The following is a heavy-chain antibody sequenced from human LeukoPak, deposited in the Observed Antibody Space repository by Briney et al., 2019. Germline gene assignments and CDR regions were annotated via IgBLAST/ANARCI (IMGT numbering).Heavy chain of an antibody. CDR3: AKDLRRRYYFGSGSRGGTFDI. Sequence: GGSLRLSCAASGFTFRSYEMNWVRQAPGKGLEWVSYISSSAISIYYADSVKGRFTISRDNAKNSLYLQMNSLRAEDTAVYYCAKDLRRRYYFGSGSRGGTFDIWGQGTMVTVSS. D-gene: IGHD3-10*01. CDR2: ISSSAISI. V-gene: IGHV3-48*03. J-gene: IGHJ3*02. CDR1: GFTFRSYE.